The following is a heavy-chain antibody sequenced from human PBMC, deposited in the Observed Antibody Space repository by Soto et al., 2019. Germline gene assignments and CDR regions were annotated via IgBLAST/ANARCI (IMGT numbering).Heavy chain of an antibody. Sequence: ASVKVSCTASGYTFSNYWMHWVRQAPGQGLEWMGIINPSGGSTTYAQKFQGRVTMTRDTSTSTLYVELSSLRSEDTAVYYCARDRWQFDYWGQGSLVTVSS. CDR3: ARDRWQFDY. J-gene: IGHJ4*02. D-gene: IGHD6-13*01. CDR2: INPSGGST. CDR1: GYTFSNYW. V-gene: IGHV1-46*03.